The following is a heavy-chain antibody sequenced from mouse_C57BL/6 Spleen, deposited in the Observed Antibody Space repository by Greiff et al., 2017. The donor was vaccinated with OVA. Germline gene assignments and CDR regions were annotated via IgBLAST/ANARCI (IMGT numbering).Heavy chain of an antibody. CDR2: FYPGSGSI. V-gene: IGHV1-62-2*01. Sequence: VQLVESGAELVKPGASVKLSCKASGYTFTEYTIHWVKQRSGQGLEWIGWFYPGSGSIKYNEKFKDKATLTADKSSSTVYMELSRLTSEDSAVYFCARHGYYYGSSYGWYFDVWGTGTTVTVSS. CDR1: GYTFTEYT. CDR3: ARHGYYYGSSYGWYFDV. J-gene: IGHJ1*03. D-gene: IGHD1-1*01.